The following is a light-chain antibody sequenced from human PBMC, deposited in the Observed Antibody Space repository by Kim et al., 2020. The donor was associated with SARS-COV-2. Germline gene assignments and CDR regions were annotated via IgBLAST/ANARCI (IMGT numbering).Light chain of an antibody. J-gene: IGKJ1*01. CDR2: GAS. Sequence: ATVGDRVTSSCRASQRISTWLAWYQQKPGRATNLLIYGASSLRSGVPSRFSGSGSGTEFTLTIKSLQPEDVATYFCQQGNSFPRTFGQGTKVDIK. CDR1: QRISTW. V-gene: IGKV1-12*01. CDR3: QQGNSFPRT.